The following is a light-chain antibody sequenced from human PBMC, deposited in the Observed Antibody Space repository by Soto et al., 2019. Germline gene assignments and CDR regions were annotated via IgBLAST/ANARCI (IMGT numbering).Light chain of an antibody. CDR3: PDYGTPGT. J-gene: IGKJ1*01. CDR2: GIS. Sequence: EIVLAQSPGTLSLSPGEGATLSCRASQSVSTGYFAWYQQKPGQAPRLLIYGISRRASGIPDRFYGSGSGTDFTLTISRLEPEDSAVYYCPDYGTPGTFGQGTKVEIK. CDR1: QSVSTGY. V-gene: IGKV3-20*01.